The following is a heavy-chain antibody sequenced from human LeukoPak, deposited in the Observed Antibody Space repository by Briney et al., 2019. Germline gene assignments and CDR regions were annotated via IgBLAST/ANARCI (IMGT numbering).Heavy chain of an antibody. J-gene: IGHJ3*02. CDR1: GGSFSGYY. CDR2: INHSGGT. V-gene: IGHV4-34*01. CDR3: ARVSMVRGVQVAFDI. D-gene: IGHD3-10*01. Sequence: PSEALCLTCAVSGGSFSGYYWSWIRQPPEKGLEWIGEINHSGGTNYNPSLKSRVTISLDTSKTHFPLRLSSVTAADTAVYSCARVSMVRGVQVAFDIRGQGTMVTVSS.